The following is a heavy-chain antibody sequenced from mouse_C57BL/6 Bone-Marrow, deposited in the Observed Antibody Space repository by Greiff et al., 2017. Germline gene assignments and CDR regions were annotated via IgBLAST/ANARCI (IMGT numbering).Heavy chain of an antibody. Sequence: EVQLVESGGGLVQPGGSLSLSCAASGFTFTDYYMSWVRQPPGKALEWLGFIRNKANGYTTEYSASVKGRFTISRDNSQSILYLQMNALRAEDSATYYCARWGGRYFDYWGQGTTLTVSS. CDR1: GFTFTDYY. V-gene: IGHV7-3*01. CDR2: IRNKANGYTT. J-gene: IGHJ2*01. CDR3: ARWGGRYFDY. D-gene: IGHD1-1*02.